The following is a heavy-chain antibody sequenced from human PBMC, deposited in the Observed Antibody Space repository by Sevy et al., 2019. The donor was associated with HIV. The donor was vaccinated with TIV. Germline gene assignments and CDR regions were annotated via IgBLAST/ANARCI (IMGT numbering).Heavy chain of an antibody. V-gene: IGHV4-59*01. CDR2: IYYSGST. CDR3: ASLGLPPTTSSVRFLEWLGDNWFDP. J-gene: IGHJ5*02. Sequence: SETLSLTCTVSGGSISSYYWSWIRQPPGKGLEWIGYIYYSGSTNYNPSLKSRVTISVDTSKKQFSLKLGSVTAADTAVYYCASLGLPPTTSSVRFLEWLGDNWFDPWGQGTLVTVSS. CDR1: GGSISSYY. D-gene: IGHD3-3*01.